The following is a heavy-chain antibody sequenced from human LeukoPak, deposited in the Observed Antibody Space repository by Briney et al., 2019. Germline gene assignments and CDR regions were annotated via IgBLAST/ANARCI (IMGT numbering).Heavy chain of an antibody. V-gene: IGHV3-7*01. J-gene: IGHJ4*02. CDR2: IKQDGSEK. CDR1: GFTFSSYW. CDR3: ARPYCSSTSCYRAYFDY. Sequence: GGSLRLSCAASGFTFSSYWMSWVRQAPGEGLEWVANIKQDGSEKYYVDSVKGRFTISRDNAKNSLYLQMNSLRAEDTAVYYCARPYCSSTSCYRAYFDYWGQGTLVTVSS. D-gene: IGHD2-2*02.